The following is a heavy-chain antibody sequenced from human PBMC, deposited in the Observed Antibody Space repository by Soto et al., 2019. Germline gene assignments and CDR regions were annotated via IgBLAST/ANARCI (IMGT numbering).Heavy chain of an antibody. D-gene: IGHD3-9*01. CDR2: TLYSGSP. CDR3: ARHDYYHRTFDI. J-gene: IGHJ3*02. CDR1: GGSVGTGAYY. Sequence: PSETRSLTCRVSGGSVGTGAYYWSWIRQPPGKGLEWIGYTLYSGSPTYNPSIQRLQSRVTLSVDTSRNQFSLRLTSVTAADTALYYCARHDYYHRTFDIWGQGTLVTVSS. V-gene: IGHV4-61*08.